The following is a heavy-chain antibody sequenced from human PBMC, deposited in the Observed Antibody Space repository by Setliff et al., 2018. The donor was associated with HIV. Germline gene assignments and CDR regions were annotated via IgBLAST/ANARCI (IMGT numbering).Heavy chain of an antibody. Sequence: GASVKVSCKASKYTFTDYYMHWVQQAPGKGLEWMGRVDPEDDKTIYAEKFQGRVTMTTATSSDTAYLYLSSLRSDDTAVYYCARDSGTKQWLVNYWGQGTLVTVSS. D-gene: IGHD6-19*01. CDR2: VDPEDDKT. CDR3: ARDSGTKQWLVNY. V-gene: IGHV1-69-2*01. J-gene: IGHJ4*02. CDR1: KYTFTDYY.